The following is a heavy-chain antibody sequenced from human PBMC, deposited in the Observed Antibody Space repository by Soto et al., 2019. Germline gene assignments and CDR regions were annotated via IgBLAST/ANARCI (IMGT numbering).Heavy chain of an antibody. CDR2: IYYSGIT. V-gene: IGHV4-59*01. J-gene: IGHJ6*02. CDR1: GGSISSYY. D-gene: IGHD1-20*01. CDR3: AKYKPNYYYGMDV. Sequence: SETLSLTCTVSGGSISSYYWSWIRQPPGKGLEWIGYIYYSGITNYNPSLKSRVTISVDTSKNQFSLKLSSVTAADRAVYYCAKYKPNYYYGMDVWGQGTTVTVSS.